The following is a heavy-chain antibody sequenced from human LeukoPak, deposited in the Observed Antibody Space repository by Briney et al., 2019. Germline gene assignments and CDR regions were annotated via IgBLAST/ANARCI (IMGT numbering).Heavy chain of an antibody. J-gene: IGHJ5*02. CDR2: IRSKAYGGTT. CDR1: GFTFSSYW. D-gene: IGHD2-2*01. Sequence: GGSLRLSCAASGFTFSSYWMSWVRQAPGKGLEWVGFIRSKAYGGTTEYAASVKGRFTISRDDSKSIAYLQMNSLKTEDTAVYYCTRVPRNIVVVPAATFDPWGQGTLVTVSS. CDR3: TRVPRNIVVVPAATFDP. V-gene: IGHV3-49*04.